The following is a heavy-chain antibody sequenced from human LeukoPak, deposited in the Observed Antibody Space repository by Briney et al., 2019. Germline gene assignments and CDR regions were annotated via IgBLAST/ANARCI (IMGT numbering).Heavy chain of an antibody. CDR2: ISYDGNKK. D-gene: IGHD6-6*01. CDR1: GFTFRHYV. V-gene: IGHV3-30*01. J-gene: IGHJ3*01. Sequence: GGSLRLSCETSGFTFRHYVMHRVRQAPGKGLEWVAVISYDGNKKYYADSVKGRFTISRDNSNYTLSLQMNSLKSEDAALYYCARARIRARSCAFDVWGQGTLVSVSS. CDR3: ARARIRARSCAFDV.